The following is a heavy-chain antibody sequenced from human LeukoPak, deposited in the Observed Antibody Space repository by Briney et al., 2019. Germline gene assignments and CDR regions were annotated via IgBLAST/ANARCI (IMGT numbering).Heavy chain of an antibody. CDR1: GGSISSSSYY. J-gene: IGHJ2*01. V-gene: IGHV4-39*01. Sequence: PSETLSLTCTVSGGSISSSSYYWGWIRQPPGKGLEWIGSIYYSGNTYYNPSLKSRATISVDTSKNQFSLKLSSVTAADTAVYYCARPRGTNGVPNRIWYFDLWGRGTLVTVSS. D-gene: IGHD2-8*01. CDR3: ARPRGTNGVPNRIWYFDL. CDR2: IYYSGNT.